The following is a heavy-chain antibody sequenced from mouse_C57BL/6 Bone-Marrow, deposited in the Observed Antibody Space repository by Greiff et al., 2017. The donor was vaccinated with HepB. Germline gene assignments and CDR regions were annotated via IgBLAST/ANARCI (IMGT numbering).Heavy chain of an antibody. CDR3: ASPYDYDEGWFAY. V-gene: IGHV1-7*01. D-gene: IGHD2-4*01. Sequence: QVQLQQSGAELAKPGASVKLSCKASGYTFTSYWMHWVKQRPGQGLEWIGYINPSSGYTKYNQKFKDKATLTADKSSSTAYMQLSSLTYEDSAVYCCASPYDYDEGWFAYWGQGTLVTVSA. CDR2: INPSSGYT. CDR1: GYTFTSYW. J-gene: IGHJ3*01.